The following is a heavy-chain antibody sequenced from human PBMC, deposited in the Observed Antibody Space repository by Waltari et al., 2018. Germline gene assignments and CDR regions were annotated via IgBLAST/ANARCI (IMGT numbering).Heavy chain of an antibody. D-gene: IGHD3-3*02. J-gene: IGHJ4*02. V-gene: IGHV2-70*16. CDR2: IDSDDEK. CDR3: ARGISIPELYYFDF. Sequence: QVTLKESGPVLLKPTQTLTLTCAFSGFSLTTRGLSVSWIRQSPGRALEWLARIDSDDEKFYSTSLKTRLTISNDTSKNQVVLTSTNMDPVDTATYYCARGISIPELYYFDFWGRGTLVTVSS. CDR1: GFSLTTRGLS.